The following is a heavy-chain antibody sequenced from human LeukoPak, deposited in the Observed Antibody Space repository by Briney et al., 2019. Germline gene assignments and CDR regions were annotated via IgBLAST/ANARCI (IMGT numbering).Heavy chain of an antibody. Sequence: GGSLRPSCAASGFTFSSYSMNWVRQAPGKGLEWVSYISSSSSTIYYADSVKGRFTISRDNAKNSLYLQMNSLRAEDTAVYYCARETRTYYYGSGNWFDPWGQGTLVTVSS. CDR1: GFTFSSYS. CDR2: ISSSSSTI. J-gene: IGHJ5*02. CDR3: ARETRTYYYGSGNWFDP. D-gene: IGHD3-10*01. V-gene: IGHV3-48*01.